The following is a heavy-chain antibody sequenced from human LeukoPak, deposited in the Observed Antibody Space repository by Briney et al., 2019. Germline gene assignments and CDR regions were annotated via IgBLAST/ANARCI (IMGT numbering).Heavy chain of an antibody. CDR1: GGSISSGDYY. CDR3: ASFPRYYYDSSGPN. CDR2: IYYSGST. J-gene: IGHJ4*02. V-gene: IGHV4-30-4*01. D-gene: IGHD3-22*01. Sequence: SRTLSLTCTVSGGSISSGDYYWSWIRQPPGKGLEWIGYIYYSGSTYYNPSLKSRVTISVDTSKNQFSLKLSSVTAADTAVYYCASFPRYYYDSSGPNWGQGTLVTVSS.